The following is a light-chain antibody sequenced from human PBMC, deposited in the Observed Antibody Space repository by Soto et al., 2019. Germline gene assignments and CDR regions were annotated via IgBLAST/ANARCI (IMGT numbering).Light chain of an antibody. V-gene: IGKV1-5*03. CDR2: KAS. Sequence: DIRMTQCPSTLSASVGDSVTITCRASQSISSWLAWYQQKPGKAPKLLIYKASSLESGVPSRFSGSGSGTEFTLTISSLKADDFAIYFCQQYSGYPFTLSPRTKVDIK. CDR3: QQYSGYPFT. CDR1: QSISSW. J-gene: IGKJ3*01.